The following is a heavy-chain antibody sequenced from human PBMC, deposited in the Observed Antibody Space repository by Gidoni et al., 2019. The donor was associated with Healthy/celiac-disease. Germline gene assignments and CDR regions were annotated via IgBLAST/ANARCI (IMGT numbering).Heavy chain of an antibody. D-gene: IGHD4-17*01. CDR1: GYTFTSTY. CDR2: INPSGGST. Sequence: QVQLLQSGAEVKKPGASVKVSCKAPGYTFTSTYMHWVRQPPGQGLEWMGRINPSGGSTSYAQKCQGRVTMTRDTSTSTVYMELSSLRSEDTAVYYCARTEDDGTVTHDYWGQGTLVTVSS. CDR3: ARTEDDGTVTHDY. V-gene: IGHV1-46*01. J-gene: IGHJ4*02.